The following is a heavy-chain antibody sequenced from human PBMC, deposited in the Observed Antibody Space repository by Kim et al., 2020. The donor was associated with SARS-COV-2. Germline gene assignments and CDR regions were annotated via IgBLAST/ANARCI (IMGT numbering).Heavy chain of an antibody. Sequence: SETLSLTCTVSGGSIRTKNTYWAWIRQPPGKVLEWIGSMYYTGNTYYNPSLKSRVTISADTSKNQFSLNLKSVTATDTSIYYCAKQGALDPWGQGILVTVSS. CDR1: GGSIRTKNTY. J-gene: IGHJ5*02. CDR2: MYYTGNT. V-gene: IGHV4-39*01. CDR3: AKQGALDP.